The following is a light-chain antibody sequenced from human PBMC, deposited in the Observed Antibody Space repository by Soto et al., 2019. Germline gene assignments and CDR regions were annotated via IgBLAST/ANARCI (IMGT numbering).Light chain of an antibody. CDR2: GAS. CDR3: QQYNNWLWT. CDR1: QNISSN. J-gene: IGKJ1*01. Sequence: EIVMTQSPATLSVSPGERATLSCRASQNISSNLAWYQQKPGQAPRVLIDGASTRATGIPARVSGSGSGTEFTLTISSLQSEDFAVYYGQQYNNWLWTFGQGTKVEIK. V-gene: IGKV3-15*01.